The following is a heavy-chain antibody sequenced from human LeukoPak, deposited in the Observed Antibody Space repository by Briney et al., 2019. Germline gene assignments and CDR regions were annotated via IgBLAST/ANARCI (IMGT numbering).Heavy chain of an antibody. V-gene: IGHV3-21*01. CDR3: ASYSGYDSGFDY. J-gene: IGHJ4*02. Sequence: GRSLRLSCAASGFTFSSYAMHWVRQAPGKGLGWVSSISSSSSYIYYADSVKGRFTISRDNAKNSLYLQMNSLRAEDTAVYYCASYSGYDSGFDYWGQGTLVTVSS. CDR1: GFTFSSYA. CDR2: ISSSSSYI. D-gene: IGHD5-12*01.